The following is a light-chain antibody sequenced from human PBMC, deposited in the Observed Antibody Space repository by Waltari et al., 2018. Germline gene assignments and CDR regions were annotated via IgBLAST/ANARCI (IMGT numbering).Light chain of an antibody. J-gene: IGKJ2*01. V-gene: IGKV3-15*01. CDR3: QQYNDWPYT. CDR2: GAP. CDR1: QSVRTN. Sequence: EIVMTQSPVTLSVSPGERAALSCRSSQSVRTNLAWYQQRPGQTPMLLISGAPTRAAGIPARFSGSGSGTEFTLTISSLQSEDFAVYYCQQYNDWPYTFGQGTKLEI.